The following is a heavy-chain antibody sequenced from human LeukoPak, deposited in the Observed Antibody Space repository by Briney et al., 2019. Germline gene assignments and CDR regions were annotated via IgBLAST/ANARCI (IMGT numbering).Heavy chain of an antibody. Sequence: SVKVSCKASGGTFSSYAITWVRQAPGQGLEWIGRIIPIYGTANYAQKFQGRVTITTDESTNTAYMELSSLRSEDTAVYYCARGTMRVVVNDAFDIWGQGTMVTVSS. CDR1: GGTFSSYA. J-gene: IGHJ3*02. D-gene: IGHD3-22*01. V-gene: IGHV1-69*05. CDR3: ARGTMRVVVNDAFDI. CDR2: IIPIYGTA.